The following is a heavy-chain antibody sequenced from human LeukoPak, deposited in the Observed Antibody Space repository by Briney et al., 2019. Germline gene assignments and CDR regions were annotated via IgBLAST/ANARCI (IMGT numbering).Heavy chain of an antibody. J-gene: IGHJ4*02. Sequence: GGSLRLSCIASGFKFDDYAMHWVRLRPGKGLEWVSGISWNNGFIEYVDSVKGRFTISRDNAQNSLYLQMNRLRTDDMGLYYCVKDSKLRGLPPGSFDCWGQGTLVTVSS. CDR2: ISWNNGFI. CDR3: VKDSKLRGLPPGSFDC. CDR1: GFKFDDYA. V-gene: IGHV3-9*03. D-gene: IGHD3-10*01.